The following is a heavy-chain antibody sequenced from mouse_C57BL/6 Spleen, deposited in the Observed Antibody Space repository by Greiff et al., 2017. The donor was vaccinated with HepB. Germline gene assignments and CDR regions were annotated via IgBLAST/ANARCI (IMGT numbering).Heavy chain of an antibody. CDR1: GFTFTDDY. D-gene: IGHD2-12*01. V-gene: IGHV14-4*01. CDR2: IDPENGDT. CDR3: TKRRIFDY. J-gene: IGHJ2*01. Sequence: VQLQHSGAELVRPGASVKLSCTASGFTFTDDYMHWVKQRPEQGLEWIGWIDPENGDTEYASKFQGKATITADTSSNTAYLQLSSLTSEDTAVYYGTKRRIFDYWGQGTTLTVSS.